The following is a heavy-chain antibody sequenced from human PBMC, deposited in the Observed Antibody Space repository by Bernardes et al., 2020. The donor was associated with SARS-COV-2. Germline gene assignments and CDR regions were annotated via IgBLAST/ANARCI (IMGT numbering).Heavy chain of an antibody. CDR1: GFTFGTYA. V-gene: IGHV3-64*02. J-gene: IGHJ4*02. D-gene: IGHD3-10*01. Sequence: GSLRLSCAASGFTFGTYAMYWVRQAPGKGLEYVSAISYNGGTTYYADSVRGRFTISRDNSKNTLFLQMGSLRAEDMALYYCARAPITMVRGIELNYWGQGTLVTVSS. CDR3: ARAPITMVRGIELNY. CDR2: ISYNGGTT.